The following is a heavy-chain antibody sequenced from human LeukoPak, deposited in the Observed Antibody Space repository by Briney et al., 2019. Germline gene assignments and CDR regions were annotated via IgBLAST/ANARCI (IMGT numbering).Heavy chain of an antibody. V-gene: IGHV3-53*01. CDR1: GFTVTNNY. Sequence: GGSLRLSCAASGFTVTNNYMSWVRQAPGKGLEWVSVIHNGGTTYYADSVKGRFTLSRDNSKNTLYLQMNSLRAEDTAVYYCAKAGYSAYLDYYFDYWGPGTLVTVSS. CDR3: AKAGYSAYLDYYFDY. J-gene: IGHJ4*02. CDR2: IHNGGTT. D-gene: IGHD5-12*01.